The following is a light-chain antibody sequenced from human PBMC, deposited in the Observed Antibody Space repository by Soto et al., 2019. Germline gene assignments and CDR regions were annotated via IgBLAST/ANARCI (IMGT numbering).Light chain of an antibody. CDR1: QSVRTN. V-gene: IGKV3-11*01. CDR2: GAS. Sequence: EIVMTQSPATLSVSPGDRVTLSCRARQSVRTNSAWYQQKPGQAPRLLIYGASTRATGIPDRFSGIVSGTDFNLTISRLEPEDCAVYGGQQRSNWTRTFGPGTKVDIK. CDR3: QQRSNWTRT. J-gene: IGKJ1*01.